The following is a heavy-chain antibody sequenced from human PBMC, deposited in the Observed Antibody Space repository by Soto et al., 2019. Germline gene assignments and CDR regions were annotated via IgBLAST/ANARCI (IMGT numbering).Heavy chain of an antibody. J-gene: IGHJ6*02. CDR1: GGSFSCYY. CDR3: ARGLSSYYYGSGSYGGGYYYYGMDV. Sequence: SETLSLTCAVYGGSFSCYYWSWIRQPPGKGLEWIGEINHSGSTNYNPSLKSRVTISVDTSKNQFSLKLSSVTAADTAVYYCARGLSSYYYGSGSYGGGYYYYGMDVWGQGTTVTVSS. D-gene: IGHD3-10*01. V-gene: IGHV4-34*01. CDR2: INHSGST.